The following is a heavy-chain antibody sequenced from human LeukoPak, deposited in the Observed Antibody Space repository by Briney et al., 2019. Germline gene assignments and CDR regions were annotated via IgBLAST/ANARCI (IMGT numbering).Heavy chain of an antibody. J-gene: IGHJ4*02. CDR3: ARARGFSGYPDY. CDR1: GGSISSYY. CDR2: IYYSGST. Sequence: SQTLSLTCTVSGGSISSYYWRWLPQPPGKGLEWIGYIYYSGSTNYNPSLKRRVTISVDTSKNQFSLKLSSVTGADAAVYYCARARGFSGYPDYWGQGTLVTVSS. V-gene: IGHV4-59*01. D-gene: IGHD3-22*01.